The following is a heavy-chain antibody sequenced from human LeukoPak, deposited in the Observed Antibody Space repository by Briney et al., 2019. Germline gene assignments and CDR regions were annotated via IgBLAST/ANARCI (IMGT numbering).Heavy chain of an antibody. J-gene: IGHJ3*02. CDR2: IHYSGST. Sequence: SETLSINCTVSGGSISGYYWSWIRQPPGKGLEWIGYIHYSGSTNYNASLKSRLTISVDTSKNQCSLKVRSVTAADTAVYYCAREAREGHVFDIWGQGTMVTVSS. V-gene: IGHV4-59*01. CDR1: GGSISGYY. CDR3: AREAREGHVFDI. D-gene: IGHD5-24*01.